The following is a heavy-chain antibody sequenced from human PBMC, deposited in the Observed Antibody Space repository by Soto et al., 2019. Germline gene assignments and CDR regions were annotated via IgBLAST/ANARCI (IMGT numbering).Heavy chain of an antibody. CDR3: ASGEGIAAAGVFDY. V-gene: IGHV4-59*01. Sequence: QVQLQESGPGLVKPSETLSLTCTVSGGSISSYYWSWIRQPPGKGLEWIGYIYYSGSTNYNPSLKSRGTISVDTSKNQFSLKLSSVTAADTAVYYCASGEGIAAAGVFDYWGQGTLVTVSS. J-gene: IGHJ4*02. D-gene: IGHD6-13*01. CDR1: GGSISSYY. CDR2: IYYSGST.